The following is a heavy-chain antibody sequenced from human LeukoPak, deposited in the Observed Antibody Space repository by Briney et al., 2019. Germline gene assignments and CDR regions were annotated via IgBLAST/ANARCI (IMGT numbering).Heavy chain of an antibody. J-gene: IGHJ4*02. V-gene: IGHV4-39*01. Sequence: SETLSLTCTVSGGSISSSSYYWGWIRQPPGKGLEWIGSIYYSGSTYYNPSLKSRVTISVDTSKNQFSLKLSSVTAADTAVYYCATNGGWYVGSFDYWGQGTLVTVSS. CDR2: IYYSGST. CDR3: ATNGGWYVGSFDY. CDR1: GGSISSSSYY. D-gene: IGHD6-19*01.